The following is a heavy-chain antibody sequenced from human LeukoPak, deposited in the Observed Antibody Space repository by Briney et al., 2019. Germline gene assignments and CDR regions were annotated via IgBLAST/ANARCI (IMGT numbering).Heavy chain of an antibody. D-gene: IGHD6-13*01. CDR3: TREAAAGIDY. V-gene: IGHV3-7*01. J-gene: IGHJ4*02. CDR1: GFTFSTYW. CDR2: IKQDGSEK. Sequence: GSLRLSCAASGFTFSTYWMSWVRQAPGKELEWVANIKQDGSEKYYLDSVKGRFTISRDNAKNPLYLQMNSLRAEDTAVYFCTREAAAGIDYWGQGTLVTVSS.